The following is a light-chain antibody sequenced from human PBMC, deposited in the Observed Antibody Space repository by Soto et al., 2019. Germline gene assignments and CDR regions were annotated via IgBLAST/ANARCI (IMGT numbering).Light chain of an antibody. Sequence: EIVLTQSPGTLSLSPGERATLSCRASQSVSSSYFAWYQQRFGQAPRLLIYGASSRATGIPDRFSGSGSGTDFTLTIRRLEPEDFAVYYCQQYGSSSWTFGQGTKVEIK. CDR1: QSVSSSY. CDR2: GAS. J-gene: IGKJ1*01. CDR3: QQYGSSSWT. V-gene: IGKV3-20*01.